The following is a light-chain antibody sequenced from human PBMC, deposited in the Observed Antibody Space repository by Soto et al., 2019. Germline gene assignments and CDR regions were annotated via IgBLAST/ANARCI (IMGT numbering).Light chain of an antibody. CDR1: SSDVGGYNY. Sequence: QSALTQPASLSGSPGQSITISCTGTSSDVGGYNYVSWYQQHPGKAPKLMIYDVSNRPSGVSNRFSGSKSGNTASLTISGLQAEDEAYYYCSSYSASSTTHYVFGTGTKVTVL. CDR2: DVS. CDR3: SSYSASSTTHYV. J-gene: IGLJ1*01. V-gene: IGLV2-14*03.